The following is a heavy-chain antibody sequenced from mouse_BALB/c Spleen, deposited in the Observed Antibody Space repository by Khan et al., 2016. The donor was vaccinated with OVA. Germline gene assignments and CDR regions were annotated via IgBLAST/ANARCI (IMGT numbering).Heavy chain of an antibody. D-gene: IGHD1-1*01. V-gene: IGHV5-6*01. CDR2: VSTGGHYT. Sequence: EVELVESGGDVVKPRGSLKLSCAASGFTFSTYGMSWVRQTPDKRLEWVATVSTGGHYTYYPDTVKGRFTISRDNAKNTLYLQMSSLKSEDTAMFYCARLAYYYDSEGFAYWGQGTLVTVSA. CDR3: ARLAYYYDSEGFAY. CDR1: GFTFSTYG. J-gene: IGHJ3*01.